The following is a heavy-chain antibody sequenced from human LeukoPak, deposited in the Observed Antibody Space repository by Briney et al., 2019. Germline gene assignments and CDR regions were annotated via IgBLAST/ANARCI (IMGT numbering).Heavy chain of an antibody. Sequence: PSETLSLTCIVSGGSISRSRYYWGWIRQPPGKGLEWIGSIYSGGSAYYSPSLKSRVTISVDTSKNQFSLKVSSVTAADTAVYYCARDPTVASPEAFDIWGQGTMVTVSS. V-gene: IGHV4-39*07. CDR3: ARDPTVASPEAFDI. J-gene: IGHJ3*02. D-gene: IGHD4-23*01. CDR1: GGSISRSRYY. CDR2: IYSGGSA.